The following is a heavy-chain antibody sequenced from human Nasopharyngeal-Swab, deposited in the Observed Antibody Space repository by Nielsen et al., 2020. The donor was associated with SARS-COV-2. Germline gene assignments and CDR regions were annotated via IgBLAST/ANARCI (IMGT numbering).Heavy chain of an antibody. V-gene: IGHV4-4*02. CDR1: GGSISSSYW. Sequence: SETLSLTCAVSGGSISSSYWLSWVRQPPGKGLDWIGEISHNGNANYHPSLNSLVTISPDESRNQFSMNLNSVTAADKAVYYCARSRRGAFDYWGQGTLVTVSS. CDR2: ISHNGNA. CDR3: ARSRRGAFDY. D-gene: IGHD2-2*01. J-gene: IGHJ4*02.